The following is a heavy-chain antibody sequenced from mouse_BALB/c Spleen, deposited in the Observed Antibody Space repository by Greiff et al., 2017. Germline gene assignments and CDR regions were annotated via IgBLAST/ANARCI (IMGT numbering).Heavy chain of an antibody. D-gene: IGHD2-3*01. Sequence: EVHLVESGGGLVKPGGSLKLSCAASGFTFSSYTMSWVRQTPEKRLEWVATISSGGGNTYYPDSVKGRFTISRDNAKNNLYLQMSSLRSEDTAMYYCARNIYDGSSYYAMDYWGQGTSVTVSS. CDR2: ISSGGGNT. CDR1: GFTFSSYT. V-gene: IGHV5-9*03. J-gene: IGHJ4*01. CDR3: ARNIYDGSSYYAMDY.